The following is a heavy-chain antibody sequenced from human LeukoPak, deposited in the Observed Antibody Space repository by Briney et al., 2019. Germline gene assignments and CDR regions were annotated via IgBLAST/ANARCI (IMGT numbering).Heavy chain of an antibody. CDR1: GGSISSGGYY. V-gene: IGHV4-31*03. J-gene: IGHJ4*02. CDR2: IYYSGST. CDR3: ARGDYGDPVGFDY. Sequence: SETLSLTCTVSGGSISSGGYYWSWIRQHPGKGLEWIGYIYYSGSTNCNPSLKSRVTISVDTSKNQFSLKLSSVTAADTAVYYCARGDYGDPVGFDYWGQGTLVTVSS. D-gene: IGHD4-17*01.